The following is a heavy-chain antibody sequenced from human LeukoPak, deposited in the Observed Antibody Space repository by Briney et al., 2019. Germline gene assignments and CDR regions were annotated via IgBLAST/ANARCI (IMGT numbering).Heavy chain of an antibody. CDR3: ARQPYGGKHDSFDI. CDR1: GFTFSSYE. V-gene: IGHV3-48*03. J-gene: IGHJ3*02. Sequence: GGSLRLSCAASGFTFSSYEMNWVRQAPGKGLEWVSYISGSGSTAYYADSVKGRFTISRDNAKNSLYLQMNSLRDEDTAVYYCARQPYGGKHDSFDIWGQGTMVTVSS. CDR2: ISGSGSTA. D-gene: IGHD4/OR15-4a*01.